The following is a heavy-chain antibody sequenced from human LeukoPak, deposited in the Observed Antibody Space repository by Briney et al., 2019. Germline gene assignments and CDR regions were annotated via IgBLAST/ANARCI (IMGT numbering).Heavy chain of an antibody. CDR1: GFTFSSYA. J-gene: IGHJ3*02. CDR2: ISSNGGST. V-gene: IGHV3-64*01. CDR3: ARVGDFSVAAFDI. Sequence: GSLRLSCAASGFTFSSYAMHWVRQAPGKGLEYVSAISSNGGSTYYANSVKGRFTISRDTSKNTLYLQMGSLRTEDMAVYYCARVGDFSVAAFDIWGQGTMVTVSS. D-gene: IGHD3-16*01.